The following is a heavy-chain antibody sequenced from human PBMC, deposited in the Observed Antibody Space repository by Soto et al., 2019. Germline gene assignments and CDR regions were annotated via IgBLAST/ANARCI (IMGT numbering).Heavy chain of an antibody. CDR1: GYTFTSYD. CDR2: MNPNSGNT. D-gene: IGHD1-26*01. J-gene: IGHJ6*03. V-gene: IGHV1-8*02. Sequence: ASVKVSCKASGYTFTSYDINWVRQATGQGLEWMGWMNPNSGNTGYAQKFQGRVTMTRNTSISTAYMELSSLRSEDTAVYYCARGRVELPPYYYYYMDVWGKGTTVTVSS. CDR3: ARGRVELPPYYYYYMDV.